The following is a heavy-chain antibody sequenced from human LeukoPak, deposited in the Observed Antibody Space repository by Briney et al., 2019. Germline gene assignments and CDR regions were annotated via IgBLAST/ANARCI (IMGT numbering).Heavy chain of an antibody. Sequence: PGGSLRLSCAASGFTFSGSAMHWVRQASGKGLEWVGRIRSKANSYATAYAASVKGRFTISRDNSKSMLYLQLNSLGVEDTAVYYCAKGVAALRPHYFDYWGRGTLVTVSA. CDR2: IRSKANSYAT. V-gene: IGHV3-73*01. CDR3: AKGVAALRPHYFDY. D-gene: IGHD6-6*01. CDR1: GFTFSGSA. J-gene: IGHJ4*02.